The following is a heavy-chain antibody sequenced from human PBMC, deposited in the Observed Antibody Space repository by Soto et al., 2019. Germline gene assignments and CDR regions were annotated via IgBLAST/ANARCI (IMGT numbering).Heavy chain of an antibody. Sequence: QVQLQESGPGLVKPSQTLSLTCTVSGGSISSGGYYWSWIRQHPGKGLEWIGYIYYSGSTYYNPSHKSRVTISVDTSTNQFSLKLSSVTAADTAVYYCARALGYCSGGSCYSDYYYYYGMDVWGQGTTVTVSS. CDR2: IYYSGST. D-gene: IGHD2-15*01. J-gene: IGHJ6*02. CDR1: GGSISSGGYY. V-gene: IGHV4-31*03. CDR3: ARALGYCSGGSCYSDYYYYYGMDV.